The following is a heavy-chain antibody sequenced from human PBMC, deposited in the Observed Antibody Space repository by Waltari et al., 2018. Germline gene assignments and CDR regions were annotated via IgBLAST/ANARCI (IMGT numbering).Heavy chain of an antibody. CDR2: INHSGST. J-gene: IGHJ4*02. V-gene: IGHV4-34*01. Sequence: QVQLQQWGAGLLKPSETLSLTCAVYGGSFSGYYWSWIRQPPGKGLEWIGEINHSGSTNYNPSLKSRVTISVDTSKNQFSLKLSSVTAADTAVYYCARGRYYSSSWYDYWGQGTLVTVSS. CDR3: ARGRYYSSSWYDY. CDR1: GGSFSGYY. D-gene: IGHD6-13*01.